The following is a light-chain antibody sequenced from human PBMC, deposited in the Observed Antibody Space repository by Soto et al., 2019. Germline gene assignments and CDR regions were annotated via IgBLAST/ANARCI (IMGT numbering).Light chain of an antibody. CDR3: QQYGSSRWT. J-gene: IGKJ1*01. Sequence: EIVLTQSPGTLSLSPGEGATFSCRASQSISSSYLAWYQHNRGQAPRLLIYGASTRAAGTPDRFSGSGSGTDFTLTISRLEPEDFAVYYCQQYGSSRWTFGQGTKVEIK. V-gene: IGKV3-20*01. CDR1: QSISSSY. CDR2: GAS.